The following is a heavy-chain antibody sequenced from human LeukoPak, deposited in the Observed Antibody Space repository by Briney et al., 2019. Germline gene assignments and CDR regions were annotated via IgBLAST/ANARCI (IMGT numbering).Heavy chain of an antibody. V-gene: IGHV3-7*01. CDR1: GFTFSTHD. CDR2: IKQDGSET. CDR3: ARASYDSSGPTFDY. D-gene: IGHD3-22*01. Sequence: GGSLRLSCAASGFTFSTHDVNWVRQAPGKGLEWVANIKQDGSETYYVDSVKGRFTISRDNAKNSLYLQMNSLRAEDTAVYYCARASYDSSGPTFDYWGQGTLVTVSS. J-gene: IGHJ4*02.